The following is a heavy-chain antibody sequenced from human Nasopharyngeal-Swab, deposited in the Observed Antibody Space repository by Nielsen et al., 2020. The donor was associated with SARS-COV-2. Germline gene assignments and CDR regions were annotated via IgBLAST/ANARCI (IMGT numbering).Heavy chain of an antibody. CDR3: ARARITMIVVVDAFDI. CDR1: GGSISSGGYY. CDR2: IYYSGST. V-gene: IGHV4-31*03. Sequence: SETLSLTCTVSGGSISSGGYYWSWIRQHPGKGLEWMGYIYYSGSTYYNPSLKSRVTISVDTSKNQFSLKLSSVTAADTAVYYCARARITMIVVVDAFDIWGQGTMATVSS. J-gene: IGHJ3*02. D-gene: IGHD3-22*01.